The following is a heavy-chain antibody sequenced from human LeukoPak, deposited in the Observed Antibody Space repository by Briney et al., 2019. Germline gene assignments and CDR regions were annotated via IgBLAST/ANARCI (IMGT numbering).Heavy chain of an antibody. V-gene: IGHV4-59*08. CDR3: ARSDISTVDY. CDR1: GGSISGYY. J-gene: IGHJ4*02. D-gene: IGHD3-22*01. Sequence: SETLSLTCTVSGGSISGYYWSWIRQPPGKGLEWIGYIYYSGSTNYNPSLKSRVTISVDTSKNQFSLKLSSVTAADTAVYYCARSDISTVDYWGQGTLVTVSS. CDR2: IYYSGST.